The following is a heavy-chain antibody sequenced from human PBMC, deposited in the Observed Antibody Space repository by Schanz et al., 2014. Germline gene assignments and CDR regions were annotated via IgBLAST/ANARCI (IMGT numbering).Heavy chain of an antibody. CDR2: IWYDGSNE. CDR1: GFTFSNHG. Sequence: QVQLVESGGGVVQPGRSLRLSCAASGFTFSNHGMHWVRQSPGKGLEWVALIWYDGSNEYYADSVKGRFTISRDNPKKTLYLQMNSLRAEDTAVYYCARDHQWLARYYMDVWGKGTPVTVSS. J-gene: IGHJ6*03. V-gene: IGHV3-33*01. CDR3: ARDHQWLARYYMDV. D-gene: IGHD6-19*01.